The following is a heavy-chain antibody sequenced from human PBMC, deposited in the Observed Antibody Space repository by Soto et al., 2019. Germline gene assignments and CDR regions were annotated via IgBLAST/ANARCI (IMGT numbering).Heavy chain of an antibody. J-gene: IGHJ4*02. CDR3: ARDSAYSSSSWDANFDY. Sequence: ASVKVSCKASGYTFTGYYMHWVRQAPGQGLEWMGWINPNSGGTNYAQKFQGWVTMTRDTSISTAYMELSRLRSDDTAVYYCARDSAYSSSSWDANFDYWGQGTLVTVSS. V-gene: IGHV1-2*04. D-gene: IGHD6-6*01. CDR2: INPNSGGT. CDR1: GYTFTGYY.